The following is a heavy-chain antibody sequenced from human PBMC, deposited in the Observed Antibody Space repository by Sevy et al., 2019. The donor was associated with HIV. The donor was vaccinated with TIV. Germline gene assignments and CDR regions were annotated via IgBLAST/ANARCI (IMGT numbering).Heavy chain of an antibody. D-gene: IGHD3-9*01. J-gene: IGHJ4*02. CDR2: IKQDGSEK. Sequence: WWSLRLSCAASGFTFSSYWMSWVRQAPGKGLEWVANIKQDGSEKYYVDSVKGRFTISRDNAKNSLYLQMNSLRAEDTAVYYCSRIGFDWMYYFDYWGQVTLVTVSS. CDR3: SRIGFDWMYYFDY. V-gene: IGHV3-7*01. CDR1: GFTFSSYW.